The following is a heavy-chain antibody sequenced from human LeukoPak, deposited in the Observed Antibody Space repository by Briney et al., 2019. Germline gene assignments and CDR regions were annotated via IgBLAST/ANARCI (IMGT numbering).Heavy chain of an antibody. V-gene: IGHV1-8*01. CDR1: GYTFTSYD. CDR3: ARVNPNSNYLDY. Sequence: ASVKVSCKASGYTFTSYDTNWVRQATGQGLEWMGWMNPNSGNTGYAQKFQGRVTMTRNTSISTAYMELSSLRSEDTAVYYCARVNPNSNYLDYWGQGTLVTVSS. CDR2: MNPNSGNT. J-gene: IGHJ4*02. D-gene: IGHD4-11*01.